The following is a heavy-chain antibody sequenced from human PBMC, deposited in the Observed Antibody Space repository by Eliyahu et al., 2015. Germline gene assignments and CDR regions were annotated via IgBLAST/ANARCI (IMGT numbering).Heavy chain of an antibody. CDR2: IYYSGST. D-gene: IGHD4-17*01. J-gene: IGHJ6*02. V-gene: IGHV4-39*01. CDR1: GGSISXSSYY. Sequence: QLQLQESGPGLVKPSETLSLTCTVSGGSISXSSYYWGWXRQPPGKGLEWIGSIYYSGSTYYNPSLKSRVTISVDTSKNQFSLKLSSVTAADTAVYYCASRGDSPVTMFRLIDMDVWGQGTTVTVSS. CDR3: ASRGDSPVTMFRLIDMDV.